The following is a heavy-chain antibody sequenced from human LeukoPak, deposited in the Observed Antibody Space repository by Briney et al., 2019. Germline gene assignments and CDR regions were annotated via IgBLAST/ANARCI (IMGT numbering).Heavy chain of an antibody. CDR3: ARVGGSGSYTALS. J-gene: IGHJ4*02. CDR1: GFTFSSYS. V-gene: IGHV3-21*01. D-gene: IGHD3-10*01. Sequence: PGGSLRPSCAASGFTFSSYSMNWVRQAPGKGLEWVSSISSSSSYIYYADSVKGRFTISRDNAKNSLYLQMNSLRAEDTAVYYCARVGGSGSYTALSWGQGTLVTVSS. CDR2: ISSSSSYI.